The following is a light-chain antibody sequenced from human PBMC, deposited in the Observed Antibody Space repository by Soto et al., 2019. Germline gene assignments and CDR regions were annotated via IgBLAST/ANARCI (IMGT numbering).Light chain of an antibody. CDR2: DAY. CDR1: QDIGNS. V-gene: IGKV1-33*01. CDR3: QKSDHPPR. Sequence: DIQMTQSAPSLPASVGDRVTITCQASQDIGNSLNWFQHKPGKDPNLVIYDAYNLEIGGPSRFSGSGSGTDFTFPINSLRPEDIATYYCQKSDHPPRFGPGTKVESK. J-gene: IGKJ3*01.